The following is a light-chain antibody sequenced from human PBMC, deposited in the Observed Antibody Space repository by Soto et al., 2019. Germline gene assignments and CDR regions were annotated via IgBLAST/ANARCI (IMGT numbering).Light chain of an antibody. CDR3: QQYYSTPQT. J-gene: IGKJ1*01. V-gene: IGKV1-12*01. CDR2: VTS. Sequence: DIQMTQSPSSVSASVGDRVTITCRASQDISAWLIWYQQKPGKAPKLLISVTSSLQSGVPSRFSGSGSGTDFSLTISSLQAEDVAVYYCQQYYSTPQTFGQGTKVDIK. CDR1: QDISAW.